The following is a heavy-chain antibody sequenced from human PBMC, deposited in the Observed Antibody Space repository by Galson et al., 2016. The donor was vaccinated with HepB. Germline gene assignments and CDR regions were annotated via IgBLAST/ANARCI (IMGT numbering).Heavy chain of an antibody. D-gene: IGHD5-18*01. V-gene: IGHV3-23*01. CDR3: ANGGGYSYATQVDY. CDR1: GFTFSSYA. CDR2: ISGSGGRT. Sequence: SLRLSCAASGFTFSSYAMSWVRQAPGKGLEWVSGISGSGGRTNYGDSVRGRFTISRDNSKNTLYLQMNSLRTEDTAVYYCANGGGYSYATQVDYWGQGTLVTVSP. J-gene: IGHJ4*02.